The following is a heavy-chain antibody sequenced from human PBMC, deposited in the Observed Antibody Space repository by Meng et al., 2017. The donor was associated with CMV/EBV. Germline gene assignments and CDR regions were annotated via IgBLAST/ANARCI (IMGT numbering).Heavy chain of an antibody. V-gene: IGHV1-18*01. J-gene: IGHJ6*02. CDR1: GYTFTSYG. D-gene: IGHD2-15*01. CDR2: ISGYNGNT. Sequence: ASVKVSCKASGYTFTSYGISWVRQAPGQGLEWMGWISGYNGNTNYAQKLQGRVTMTTDTSTSTAYMELRSLRSDDTAVYYCARDPWYCSGGSCYYYYYGMDVWGQGTTVTVSS. CDR3: ARDPWYCSGGSCYYYYYGMDV.